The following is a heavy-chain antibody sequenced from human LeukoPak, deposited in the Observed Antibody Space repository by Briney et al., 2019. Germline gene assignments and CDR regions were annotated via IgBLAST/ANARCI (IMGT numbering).Heavy chain of an antibody. CDR2: INWNGGST. D-gene: IGHD3-9*01. J-gene: IGHJ4*02. CDR1: GFTFDDYG. Sequence: GGSLRLSCAASGFTFDDYGMSWVRQAPGKGLEWVSGINWNGGSTGYADSVKGRFTISRDNAKNSLYLQMNSLRAEDTALYYCARDRTEVRYFRVFDYWGQGALVTVSS. CDR3: ARDRTEVRYFRVFDY. V-gene: IGHV3-20*04.